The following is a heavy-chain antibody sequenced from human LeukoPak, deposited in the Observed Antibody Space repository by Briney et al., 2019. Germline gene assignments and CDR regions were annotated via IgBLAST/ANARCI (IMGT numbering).Heavy chain of an antibody. Sequence: ASVKVSCKASGYTFTGYYMHWVRQAPGQGLEWMGWINPNSGGTNYAQKFQGRVTMTRDTSISTAYMELSRLRSDDTAVYYCARDQRSSTNNWFDPWGQGTLVTVSS. D-gene: IGHD6-13*01. CDR1: GYTFTGYY. J-gene: IGHJ5*02. CDR2: INPNSGGT. CDR3: ARDQRSSTNNWFDP. V-gene: IGHV1-2*02.